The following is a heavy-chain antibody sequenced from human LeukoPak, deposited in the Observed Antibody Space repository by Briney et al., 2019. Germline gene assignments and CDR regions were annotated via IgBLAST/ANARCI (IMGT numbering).Heavy chain of an antibody. J-gene: IGHJ4*02. V-gene: IGHV2-5*02. D-gene: IGHD3/OR15-3a*01. CDR1: GFSLRTRGVG. CDR2: IYWDDDK. Sequence: SGPTLVKPTQTLTLTCTFSGFSLRTRGVGVGWIRQPPGKALEWLALIYWDDDKRYSPSLKSRLTITKDTSKNQVVLTMTNMDPVDTATYYCARRHPGLGFDYWGQGTLVTVSS. CDR3: ARRHPGLGFDY.